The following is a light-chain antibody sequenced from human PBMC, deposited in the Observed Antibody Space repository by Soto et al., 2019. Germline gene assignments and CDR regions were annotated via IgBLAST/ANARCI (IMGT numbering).Light chain of an antibody. J-gene: IGLJ2*01. CDR1: SSDVGGYNY. CDR3: SSYTSSITLVV. V-gene: IGLV2-14*01. Sequence: QSVLTQPASVSGSPGQSITISCTGTSSDVGGYNYVSWYQQHPGKAPKLMIYDVSNRPSGVSNRFSGSKSGNTASLTISGLQAEDEADYYCSSYTSSITLVVFCGGTQLTVL. CDR2: DVS.